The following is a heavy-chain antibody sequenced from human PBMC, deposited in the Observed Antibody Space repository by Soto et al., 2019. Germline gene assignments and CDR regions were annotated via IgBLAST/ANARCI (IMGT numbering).Heavy chain of an antibody. CDR1: GNTFSNYY. D-gene: IGHD2-21*02. CDR3: ARGGHVVVVTAAFDY. CDR2: INPSGGHT. V-gene: IGHV1-46*03. Sequence: QVQLVQSGAEVKKPGASVKVSCKASGNTFSNYYIHWVRQAPGQGLEWMGTINPSGGHTTYAQKFLGRGTXTRXXSXRTLYMELTSLRSEDTAVYYCARGGHVVVVTAAFDYWGQGTLVTVSS. J-gene: IGHJ4*02.